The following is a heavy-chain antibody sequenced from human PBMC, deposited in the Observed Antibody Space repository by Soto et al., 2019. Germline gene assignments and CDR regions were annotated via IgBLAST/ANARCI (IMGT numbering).Heavy chain of an antibody. D-gene: IGHD3-3*01. CDR3: ASPGDTIFGVVITIYGMDV. Sequence: QVQLVQSGAEVKKPGTSVKVSCKASGGTFSSYAISWVRQAPGQGLEWMGGIIPIFGTANYAQKFQGRVTITADKSTSTAYMELSSMRSEDTAVYYCASPGDTIFGVVITIYGMDVWGQGTTVTVSS. CDR2: IIPIFGTA. J-gene: IGHJ6*02. CDR1: GGTFSSYA. V-gene: IGHV1-69*06.